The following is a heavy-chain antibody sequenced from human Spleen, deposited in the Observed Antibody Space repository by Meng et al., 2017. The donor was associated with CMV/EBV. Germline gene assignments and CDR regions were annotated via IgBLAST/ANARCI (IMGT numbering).Heavy chain of an antibody. CDR2: IYYSGST. V-gene: IGHV4-30-4*08. CDR1: DSISSGDYY. J-gene: IGHJ5*02. CDR3: ARDVGSSSWYGAWFDP. Sequence: DSISSGDYYGSWIRQPPGKGLEWIGHIYYSGSTYYNPSLKSRATISVDTSKKHFSLNLNAVTAADTAVYYCARDVGSSSWYGAWFDPWGQGTLVTVSS. D-gene: IGHD6-13*01.